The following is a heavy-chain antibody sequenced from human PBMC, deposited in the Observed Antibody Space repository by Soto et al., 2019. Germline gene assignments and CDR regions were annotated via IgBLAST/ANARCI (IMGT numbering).Heavy chain of an antibody. CDR1: GGTFSSYA. V-gene: IGHV1-69*01. CDR2: IIPIFGTA. Sequence: QVQLVQSGAEVKKPGSSVKVSCKAPGGTFSSYAISWVRQAPGQGLEWMGGIIPIFGTANYAQKFQGRVTITADESTSTAYMELSSLRSEDTAVYYCARGRDIVVVVAATPGAFDIWGQGTMVTVSS. J-gene: IGHJ3*02. D-gene: IGHD2-15*01. CDR3: ARGRDIVVVVAATPGAFDI.